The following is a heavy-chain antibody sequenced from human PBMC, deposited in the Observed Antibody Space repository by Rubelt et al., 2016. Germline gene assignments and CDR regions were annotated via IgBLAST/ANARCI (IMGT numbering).Heavy chain of an antibody. Sequence: EVQLVESGGGLIQPGGSLRLSCAASGFTFRTYAMSWVRQAPGKGLEWVSGISASGGKTCVASRGKGRFTGSRDNSENKMYLQIHSLRDEDTAVYYCAKDQGQWLGPLDYWGQGSLVTVSS. J-gene: IGHJ4*02. V-gene: IGHV3-23*04. CDR1: GFTFRTYA. D-gene: IGHD6-19*01. CDR2: ISASGGKT. CDR3: AKDQGQWLGPLDY.